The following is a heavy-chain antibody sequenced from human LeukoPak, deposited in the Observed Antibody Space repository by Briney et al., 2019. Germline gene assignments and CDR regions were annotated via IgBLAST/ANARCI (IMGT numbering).Heavy chain of an antibody. J-gene: IGHJ3*02. V-gene: IGHV2-5*02. CDR2: IYWDDDK. CDR3: AHGSIAVAAEGEAFDI. CDR1: GFSLSTSGVG. Sequence: ESGPTLVKPTQTLTLTCTFSGFSLSTSGVGVGWIRQPPGKALEWLALIYWDDDKRYSPSLKSRLTITKDTSKNQEVLTMTNMDPVDTATYYCAHGSIAVAAEGEAFDIWGQGTMVTVSS. D-gene: IGHD6-19*01.